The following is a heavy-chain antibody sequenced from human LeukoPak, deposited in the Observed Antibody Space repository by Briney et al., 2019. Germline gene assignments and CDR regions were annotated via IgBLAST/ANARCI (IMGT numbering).Heavy chain of an antibody. Sequence: GGSLRLSCAASGFTFSSYGMHWVRQAPGKGLEWVAVISYDGSNKYYADSVKGRFTISRDNSKNTLYLQMNSLRAEDTAVYYCAKDYYDSSGYPDYWGQGTLVTVSS. J-gene: IGHJ4*02. CDR3: AKDYYDSSGYPDY. D-gene: IGHD3-22*01. V-gene: IGHV3-30*18. CDR1: GFTFSSYG. CDR2: ISYDGSNK.